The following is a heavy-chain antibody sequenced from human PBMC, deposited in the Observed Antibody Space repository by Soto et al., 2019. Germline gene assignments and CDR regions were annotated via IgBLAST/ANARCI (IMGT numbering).Heavy chain of an antibody. D-gene: IGHD3-16*01. CDR2: ISYDGSDH. J-gene: IGHJ4*02. Sequence: PGGSLSLSCAASGFTFSSYAMHWVRQAPGKGLEWVAVISYDGSDHYYADSVKGRFTISRDNSKNTLLLQMNSLRTEDTAVYYCAAVYTIDYWGQGTLVTVSS. CDR1: GFTFSSYA. CDR3: AAVYTIDY. V-gene: IGHV3-30-3*01.